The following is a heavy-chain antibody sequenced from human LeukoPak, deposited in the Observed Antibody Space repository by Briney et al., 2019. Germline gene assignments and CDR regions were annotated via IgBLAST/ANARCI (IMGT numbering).Heavy chain of an antibody. D-gene: IGHD1-26*01. CDR3: ARITVVGERHYYYGMDV. CDR1: GFTFSSYA. CDR2: ISYDGSNK. V-gene: IGHV3-30-3*01. Sequence: GRSLRLSCAASGFTFSSYAMPWVRQAPGKGLEWVAVISYDGSNKYYADSVKGRFTISRDNSKNTLYLQMNSLRAEDTAVYYCARITVVGERHYYYGMDVWGQGTTVTVSS. J-gene: IGHJ6*02.